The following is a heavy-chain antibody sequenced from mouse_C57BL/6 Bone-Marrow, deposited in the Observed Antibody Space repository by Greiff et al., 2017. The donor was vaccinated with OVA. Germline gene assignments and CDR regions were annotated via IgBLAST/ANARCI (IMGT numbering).Heavy chain of an antibody. Sequence: QVQLQQSGAELAKPGASVKLSCKASGYTFTSYWMHWVKQRPGQGLEWIGYINPSSGYTKYNQKFKDKATLTADKSSSTAYMQLSSLTYEDSAVYYCARGGDYYGSPSYYYAMDYWGQGTSVTVSS. CDR1: GYTFTSYW. J-gene: IGHJ4*01. CDR3: ARGGDYYGSPSYYYAMDY. V-gene: IGHV1-7*01. D-gene: IGHD1-1*01. CDR2: INPSSGYT.